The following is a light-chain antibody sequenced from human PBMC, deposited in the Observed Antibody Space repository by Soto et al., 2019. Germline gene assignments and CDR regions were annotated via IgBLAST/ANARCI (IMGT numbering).Light chain of an antibody. Sequence: EIVLTQSPGTLSLSPGERATLSCRASQSVSRYLAWYQQKPGQAPRLLIYDASTRATGISARFSGSGSGTDFTLTISSLEPEDFAMYYGQQGSNWPVTFGQGTKVAIK. CDR3: QQGSNWPVT. V-gene: IGKV3-11*01. CDR1: QSVSRY. J-gene: IGKJ1*01. CDR2: DAS.